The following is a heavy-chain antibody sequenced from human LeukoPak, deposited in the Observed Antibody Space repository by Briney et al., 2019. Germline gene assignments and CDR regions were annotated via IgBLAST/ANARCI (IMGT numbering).Heavy chain of an antibody. CDR2: INPNSGGT. Sequence: ASVKVSCEASGYTFTGYYMHWVRQAPGQGLEWMGWINPNSGGTNYAQKFQGRVTMTRDTSISTAYMELSRLRSDDTAVYYCANDYYYDSSGYYWGALDYWGQGTLVTVSS. D-gene: IGHD3-22*01. CDR3: ANDYYYDSSGYYWGALDY. J-gene: IGHJ4*02. CDR1: GYTFTGYY. V-gene: IGHV1-2*02.